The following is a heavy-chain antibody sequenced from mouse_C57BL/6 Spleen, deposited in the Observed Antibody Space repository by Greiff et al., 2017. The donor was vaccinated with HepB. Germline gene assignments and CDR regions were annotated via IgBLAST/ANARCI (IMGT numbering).Heavy chain of an antibody. J-gene: IGHJ4*01. V-gene: IGHV1-18*01. D-gene: IGHD3-3*01. CDR3: ARAGDSDYAMDY. CDR1: GYTFTDYN. Sequence: VQLKESGPELVKPGASVKIPCKASGYTFTDYNMDWVKQSHGKSLEWIGDINPNNGGTIYNQKFKGKPTLTVDKSSSTAYMELRSLTSEDTAVYYCARAGDSDYAMDYWGQGTSVTVSS. CDR2: INPNNGGT.